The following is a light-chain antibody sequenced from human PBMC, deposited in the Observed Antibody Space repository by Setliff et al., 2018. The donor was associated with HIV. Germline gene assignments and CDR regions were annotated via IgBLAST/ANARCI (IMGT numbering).Light chain of an antibody. V-gene: IGLV2-14*01. CDR1: NSDIGSYNY. Sequence: QSVLTQPASVSGSPGQPITISCTGTNSDIGSYNYVSWYQQHPGKAPQLMIYEVTYRTSGFSNRFSGSKYGNTASLTISGLQAEDEADYYCSSYTTSSTFVFGTGTKVTVL. CDR2: EVT. CDR3: SSYTTSSTFV. J-gene: IGLJ1*01.